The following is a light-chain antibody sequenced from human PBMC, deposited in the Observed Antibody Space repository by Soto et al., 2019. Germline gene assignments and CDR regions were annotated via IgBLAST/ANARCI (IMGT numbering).Light chain of an antibody. CDR1: QSVGYR. Sequence: EIVMTQSPATLSVSPGERATLSCRASQSVGYRLAWYQQKPGQAPRLLIYDASTRATGFPARFSGSGSGTEFTITISSLQSEDFAVYYCQQYNNWPPFTFGPGTKVDIK. CDR3: QQYNNWPPFT. CDR2: DAS. V-gene: IGKV3-15*01. J-gene: IGKJ3*01.